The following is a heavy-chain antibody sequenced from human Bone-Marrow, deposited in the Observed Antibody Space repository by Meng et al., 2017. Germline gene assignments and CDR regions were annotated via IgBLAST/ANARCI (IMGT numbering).Heavy chain of an antibody. CDR2: IYYSGST. V-gene: IGHV4-59*01. J-gene: IGHJ6*02. CDR3: ASLTYGMDV. CDR1: GGSISSYY. Sequence: SETLSLTCTVSGGSISSYYWSWIRQPPGNGLEWIGYIYYSGSTNYNPTLTSRVSISVDTSKNQYSLKLNSVTAADTAVYYCASLTYGMDVWGQGTTVTVSS.